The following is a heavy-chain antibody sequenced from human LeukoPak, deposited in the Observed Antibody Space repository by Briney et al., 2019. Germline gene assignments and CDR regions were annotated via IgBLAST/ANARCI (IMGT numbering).Heavy chain of an antibody. V-gene: IGHV3-53*01. J-gene: IGHJ4*02. D-gene: IGHD3-22*01. CDR3: ARRAGDYSHPYDF. CDR2: IYSGGDT. Sequence: GGSLRLSCAASGLTVSSNCMSWVRQAPGKGLEWVSFIYSGGDTYYADSVKGRFTISRDNSKNTFHLQMNSLRAEDTAVYYCARRAGDYSHPYDFWGQGTLVTVSS. CDR1: GLTVSSNC.